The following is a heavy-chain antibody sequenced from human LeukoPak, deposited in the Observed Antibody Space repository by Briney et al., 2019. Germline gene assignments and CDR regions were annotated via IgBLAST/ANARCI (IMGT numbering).Heavy chain of an antibody. CDR1: GFTFSSYA. J-gene: IGHJ4*02. CDR2: ISYDGSNK. V-gene: IGHV3-30-3*01. Sequence: PGRSLRLSCAASGFTFSSYAMHWVRQAPDRGLEWVAVISYDGSNKYYADSVKGRFTISRDNSKNTLYLQMNSLRAEDTAVYYCARGRGYCSGGSCYPYYFDYWGQGTLVTVSS. CDR3: ARGRGYCSGGSCYPYYFDY. D-gene: IGHD2-15*01.